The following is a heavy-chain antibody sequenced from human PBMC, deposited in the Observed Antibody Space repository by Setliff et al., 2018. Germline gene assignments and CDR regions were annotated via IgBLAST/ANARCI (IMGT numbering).Heavy chain of an antibody. J-gene: IGHJ4*02. Sequence: PSETLSLTCSVYGESFSNNYWSWIRQTPGKGLEWIGSVYYSGYTYYNPSLKGRVTMSVDTSKSQFSLKLNSVTATDTAVYYCARQPTGTYQWTFDSWGQGTLVTVSS. D-gene: IGHD1-26*01. CDR3: ARQPTGTYQWTFDS. V-gene: IGHV4-59*04. CDR1: GESFSNNY. CDR2: VYYSGYT.